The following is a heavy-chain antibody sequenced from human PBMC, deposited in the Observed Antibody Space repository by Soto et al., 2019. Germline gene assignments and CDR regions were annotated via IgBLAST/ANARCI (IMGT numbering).Heavy chain of an antibody. CDR3: AREGMVYATLYYYYMDV. Sequence: GGSLRLSCAASGFTFSSYGMHWVRQAPGKGLEWVAVIWYDGSNKYYADSVKGRFTISRDNSKNTLYLQMNSLRAEDTAVYYCAREGMVYATLYYYYMDVWGKGTTVTVSS. D-gene: IGHD2-8*01. CDR1: GFTFSSYG. V-gene: IGHV3-33*01. J-gene: IGHJ6*03. CDR2: IWYDGSNK.